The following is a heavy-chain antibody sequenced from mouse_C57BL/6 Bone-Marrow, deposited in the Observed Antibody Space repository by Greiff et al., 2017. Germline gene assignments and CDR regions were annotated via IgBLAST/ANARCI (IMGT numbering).Heavy chain of an antibody. V-gene: IGHV1-59*01. CDR3: ANLTGSPFAC. J-gene: IGHJ3*01. Sequence: QVQLQQPGAELVRPGTSVKLSCKASGYTFTSYWMHWVKQRPGQGLEWIGVIDPSDSYTNYNQKFKGKATLTVDTSSSTAYMQLSSLTSEDSAVYYCANLTGSPFACWGQGTLVTVST. D-gene: IGHD4-1*01. CDR2: IDPSDSYT. CDR1: GYTFTSYW.